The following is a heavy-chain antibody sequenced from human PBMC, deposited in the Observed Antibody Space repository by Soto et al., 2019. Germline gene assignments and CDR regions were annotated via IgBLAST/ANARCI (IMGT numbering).Heavy chain of an antibody. CDR2: IYYSGST. CDR1: VGSMIGFGYY. D-gene: IGHD2-15*01. V-gene: IGHV4-31*03. Sequence: SETRSLTCSFSVGSMIGFGYYWSCILQHPGKGLEWIVYIYYSGSTYYNPSLKSRVTISVDTSKNQFSLKLSSVTAADTAVYYCARDSTPPINGMDVWGQGTTVTVSS. J-gene: IGHJ6*02. CDR3: ARDSTPPINGMDV.